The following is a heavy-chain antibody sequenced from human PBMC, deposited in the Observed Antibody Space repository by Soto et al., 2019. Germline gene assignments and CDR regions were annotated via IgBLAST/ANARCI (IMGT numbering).Heavy chain of an antibody. CDR1: GYTFTGYY. V-gene: IGHV1-2*02. CDR3: ARYLDDCRPPPTNYYYGMDV. Sequence: GASVKVSCKASGYTFTGYYMHWVRQAPGQGLEWMGWINPNSGGTNYAQKFQGRVTMTRDTSISTAYMELSRLRSDDTAVYYCARYLDDCRPPPTNYYYGMDVWSQGTTVTVPS. J-gene: IGHJ6*02. D-gene: IGHD2-8*01. CDR2: INPNSGGT.